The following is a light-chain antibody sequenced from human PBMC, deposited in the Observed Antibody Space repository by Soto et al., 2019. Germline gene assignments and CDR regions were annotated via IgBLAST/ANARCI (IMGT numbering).Light chain of an antibody. CDR1: SSDVGYYNY. J-gene: IGLJ3*02. CDR2: DVS. Sequence: QSALTQPASVSGSPGQSITISCTGTSSDVGYYNYVSWYQQHPGKAPKLMIYDVSNRPSGVSDRFSGSKSGNTASLTVSGLQADDDADYYCSSYTTSTTLVFGGGTKLTVL. CDR3: SSYTTSTTLV. V-gene: IGLV2-14*03.